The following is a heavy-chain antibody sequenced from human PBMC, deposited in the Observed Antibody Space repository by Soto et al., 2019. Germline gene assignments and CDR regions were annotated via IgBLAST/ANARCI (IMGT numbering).Heavy chain of an antibody. J-gene: IGHJ4*02. Sequence: EVQLLESGGGLVQPGGSLRLSCSASGFIFRNYNMHWVRQAPGKGLEYVSGISSNGGSTFYADSVKGRFSIYRDNSKNTLHLQMGSLRPEDMGTYYCARADYGTCDNWGQGTLVAVSS. V-gene: IGHV3-64*07. D-gene: IGHD4-17*01. CDR3: ARADYGTCDN. CDR1: GFIFRNYN. CDR2: ISSNGGST.